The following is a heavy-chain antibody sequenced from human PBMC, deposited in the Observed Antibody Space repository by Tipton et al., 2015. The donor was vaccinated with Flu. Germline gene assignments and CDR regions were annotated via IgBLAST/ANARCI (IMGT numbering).Heavy chain of an antibody. J-gene: IGHJ4*02. D-gene: IGHD2-15*01. CDR2: ITGSGNTI. Sequence: LSLTCAASGFNFSIYEMHWVRQAPGRGLEWLSYITGSGNTIYYADSVKGRFTVSRDNAKNSLYLQMNSLRAEDTALYYCAKDRSGRWLLRGIDSWGQGALVPVSS. V-gene: IGHV3-48*03. CDR3: AKDRSGRWLLRGIDS. CDR1: GFNFSIYE.